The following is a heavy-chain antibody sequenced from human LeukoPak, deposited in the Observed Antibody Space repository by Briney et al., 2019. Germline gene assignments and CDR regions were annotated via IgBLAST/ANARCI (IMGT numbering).Heavy chain of an antibody. CDR3: ARVRDYYGSGSYYRETPPSFDP. CDR1: GGTFSSYA. CDR2: IIPIFGTA. J-gene: IGHJ5*02. V-gene: IGHV1-69*01. D-gene: IGHD3-10*01. Sequence: SVKVSCKASGGTFSSYAISWVRQAPGQGLEWMGGIIPIFGTANYAQKFQGRVTITADESTSTAYMELSSLRSEDTAVYYCARVRDYYGSGSYYRETPPSFDPWGQGTLVTVSS.